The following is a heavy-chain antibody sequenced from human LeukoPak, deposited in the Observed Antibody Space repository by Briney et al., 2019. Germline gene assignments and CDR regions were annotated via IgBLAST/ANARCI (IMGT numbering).Heavy chain of an antibody. Sequence: ETLSLTCPVSGGSISSYYWSWIRQPPGKGLEWIGYIYYSGSTNSNPSLKSRVTISVDTSKNQFSLKLSSVTAADTAVYYCARVVGYNYGSFDYWGQGTLVTVSS. V-gene: IGHV4-59*01. D-gene: IGHD5-24*01. J-gene: IGHJ4*02. CDR2: IYYSGST. CDR1: GGSISSYY. CDR3: ARVVGYNYGSFDY.